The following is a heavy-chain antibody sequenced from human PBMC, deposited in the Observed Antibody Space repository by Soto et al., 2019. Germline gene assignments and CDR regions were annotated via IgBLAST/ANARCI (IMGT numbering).Heavy chain of an antibody. D-gene: IGHD1-20*01. CDR3: SRGKLWYNWISNWFDP. CDR1: GFTFNSYL. CDR2: VKQGGSER. Sequence: GGSMRVAGAASGFTFNSYLMSWARKTTGKGQELVANVKQGGSERCYVVSVKCRFTIARYNAKNSLYLQINSLRAEDTAVYYCSRGKLWYNWISNWFDPWGEGFLVTFSS. J-gene: IGHJ5*02. V-gene: IGHV3-7*01.